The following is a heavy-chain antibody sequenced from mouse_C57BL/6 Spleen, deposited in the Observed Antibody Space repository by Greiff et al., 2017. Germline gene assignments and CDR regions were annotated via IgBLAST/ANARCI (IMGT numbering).Heavy chain of an antibody. CDR1: GISITTGNYR. J-gene: IGHJ2*01. V-gene: IGHV3-5*01. CDR2: IYYSGTI. D-gene: IGHD2-3*01. Sequence: VQLKESGPGLVKPSQTVFLTCTVTGISITTGNYRWSWIRQFPGNKLEWLGYIYYSGTITYNPSLTSRTTITRDTPKNQFFLEMNSLTAEDTATYYCARDLYDALDYWGQGTTLTVSS. CDR3: ARDLYDALDY.